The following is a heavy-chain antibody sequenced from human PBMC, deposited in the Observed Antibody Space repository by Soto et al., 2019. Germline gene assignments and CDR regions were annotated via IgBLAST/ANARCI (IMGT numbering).Heavy chain of an antibody. V-gene: IGHV5-10-1*01. D-gene: IGHD3-22*01. Sequence: GESLKISCKGSGYSFTSYGISWVRQMRGKGLEWMGRIDPSDSYTSYSPSFQVHVTISADKSIRTAYLQWSSLEASDTAMYYCARHSPDYYDSSGPNYWGQGTLVTVSS. CDR2: IDPSDSYT. J-gene: IGHJ4*02. CDR1: GYSFTSYG. CDR3: ARHSPDYYDSSGPNY.